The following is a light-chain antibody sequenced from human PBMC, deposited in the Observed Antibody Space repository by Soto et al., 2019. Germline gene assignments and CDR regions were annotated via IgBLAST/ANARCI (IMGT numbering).Light chain of an antibody. J-gene: IGKJ4*01. CDR2: GAS. Sequence: EIVLTQSTGTLSLSPGERASLSCRASQSVSSSYLAWYQQKPGQAPRLVIFGASARATGIPDTFSGSGSGTGFTLTISRLEPEDSAVYYCQQYGNSPLTFGGGTKVEIK. CDR3: QQYGNSPLT. V-gene: IGKV3-20*01. CDR1: QSVSSSY.